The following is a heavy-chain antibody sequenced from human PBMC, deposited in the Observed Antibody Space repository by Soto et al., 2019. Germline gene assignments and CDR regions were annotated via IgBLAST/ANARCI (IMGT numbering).Heavy chain of an antibody. V-gene: IGHV3-49*04. D-gene: IGHD3-10*01. J-gene: IGHJ4*02. CDR1: GFTFGDYA. CDR3: TRDSPTAYGSGSYPDY. CDR2: IRSKAYGGTT. Sequence: GGSLRLSCTASGFTFGDYAMSWVRQAPGKVLEWVGFIRSKAYGGTTEYAASVKGRFTISRDDSKSIAYLQMNSLKTEDTAVYYCTRDSPTAYGSGSYPDYWGQGXLVTVYS.